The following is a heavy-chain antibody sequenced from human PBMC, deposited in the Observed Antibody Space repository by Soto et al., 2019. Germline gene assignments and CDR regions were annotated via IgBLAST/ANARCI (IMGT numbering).Heavy chain of an antibody. CDR3: ARGRPRQRYDFWSGYRNWYFDL. CDR2: INHSGST. CDR1: GGSFSGYY. J-gene: IGHJ2*01. Sequence: QVQLQQWGAGLLKPSETLSLTCAVYGGSFSGYYWSWIRQPPGKGLEWIGEINHSGSTNYNPSLKSGVTISVDTSKDQFSLTLSSVTAADTAVYYCARGRPRQRYDFWSGYRNWYFDLWGRGTLVTVSS. D-gene: IGHD3-3*01. V-gene: IGHV4-34*01.